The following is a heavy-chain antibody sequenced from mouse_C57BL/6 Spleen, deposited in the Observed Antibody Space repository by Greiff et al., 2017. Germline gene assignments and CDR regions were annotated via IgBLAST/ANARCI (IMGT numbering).Heavy chain of an antibody. CDR2: IDPETGGT. V-gene: IGHV1-15*01. CDR1: GYTFTDYE. CDR3: TSSGDGNRMDY. Sequence: QVQLQQSGAELVRPGASVTLSCKASGYTFTDYEMHWVKQTPVHGLEWIGAIDPETGGTAYNQKFKGKAILTADKSSSTAYMELRILTSEDSAVYSCTSSGDGNRMDYWGQGTSVTVSS. D-gene: IGHD2-1*01. J-gene: IGHJ4*01.